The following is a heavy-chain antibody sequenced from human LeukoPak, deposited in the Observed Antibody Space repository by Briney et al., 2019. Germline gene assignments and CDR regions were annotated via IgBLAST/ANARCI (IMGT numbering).Heavy chain of an antibody. Sequence: PGGSLRLSCVASGFIFSNYAIHWVRQAPGKGLEWVAVISYDGSNKYYADSVKGRFTISRDNSKNTLYLQMNSLRAEDTAVYYCATIITISYDAFDIWGQGTMVTVSS. D-gene: IGHD3-3*01. CDR3: ATIITISYDAFDI. V-gene: IGHV3-30*04. J-gene: IGHJ3*02. CDR2: ISYDGSNK. CDR1: GFIFSNYA.